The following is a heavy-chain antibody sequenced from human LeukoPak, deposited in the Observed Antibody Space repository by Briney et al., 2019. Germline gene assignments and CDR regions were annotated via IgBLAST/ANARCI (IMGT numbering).Heavy chain of an antibody. Sequence: SGGSPRLSCAASGFTVSSNYMSWVRQAPGKGLEWVSVIYSDGSTYYADSVKGRFTISRDNSKNTLYLQINSLRAEDTAVYYCARDYNYYHSSGYWYYFDYWGQGTLVTVSS. CDR2: IYSDGST. CDR3: ARDYNYYHSSGYWYYFDY. CDR1: GFTVSSNY. J-gene: IGHJ4*02. D-gene: IGHD3-22*01. V-gene: IGHV3-66*01.